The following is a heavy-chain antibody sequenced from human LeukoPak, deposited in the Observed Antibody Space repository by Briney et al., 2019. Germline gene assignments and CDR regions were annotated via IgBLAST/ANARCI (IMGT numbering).Heavy chain of an antibody. CDR3: ARDLGYYHGSGSHFPLQY. Sequence: GGSLRLSCAASGFTFSSYSMNWVRQAPGKGLEWISYITTSSSTVYYAESVKGRFTISRDNAGNSLCLQMNSLRAEDTALYYCARDLGYYHGSGSHFPLQYWGPGTRVTVSA. V-gene: IGHV3-48*01. CDR2: ITTSSSTV. J-gene: IGHJ4*02. D-gene: IGHD3-10*01. CDR1: GFTFSSYS.